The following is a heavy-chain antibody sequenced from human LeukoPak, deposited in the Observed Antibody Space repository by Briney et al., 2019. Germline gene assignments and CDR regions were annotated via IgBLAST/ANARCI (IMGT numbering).Heavy chain of an antibody. CDR2: IKEDGSEQ. D-gene: IGHD6-19*01. Sequence: GGSLRLSCEASGFIFNNYWMSWVRQTPGGGLEWVANIKEDGSEQYYVDSVKGRFTITRDNAKNLLYLQVNSLRAEDTAVYYCARDISNSGWYEGTFDVWGQGTMVTVSS. CDR1: GFIFNNYW. CDR3: ARDISNSGWYEGTFDV. V-gene: IGHV3-7*03. J-gene: IGHJ3*01.